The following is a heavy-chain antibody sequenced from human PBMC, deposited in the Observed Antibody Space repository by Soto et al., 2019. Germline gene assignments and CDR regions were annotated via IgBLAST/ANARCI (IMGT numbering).Heavy chain of an antibody. Sequence: QVQLVESGGGVVQPGRSLRLSCAASKFTFSTFAIHWVRQAPGKGREWVAVISYDGTNKYYSDSVKGRFTISRDNSKNTLYLQMNSLRAEDTAVYYCARDRVANGNNYDYFDLWGQGTLVTVSS. D-gene: IGHD5-12*01. CDR2: ISYDGTNK. V-gene: IGHV3-30-3*01. CDR1: KFTFSTFA. J-gene: IGHJ4*02. CDR3: ARDRVANGNNYDYFDL.